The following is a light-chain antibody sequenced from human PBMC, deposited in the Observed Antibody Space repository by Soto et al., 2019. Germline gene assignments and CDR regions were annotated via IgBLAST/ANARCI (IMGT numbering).Light chain of an antibody. J-gene: IGKJ2*01. V-gene: IGKV1-5*01. CDR3: QQYNSEGYT. Sequence: DIQMTQSPSTLSASVGDRVTITCRASQSISSWLAWYQQKPGKAPKLLIYDASSLESGVPSRFSGSGSGTEFTLTISSLQPDDFATYYCQQYNSEGYTSGQGTKLEIK. CDR1: QSISSW. CDR2: DAS.